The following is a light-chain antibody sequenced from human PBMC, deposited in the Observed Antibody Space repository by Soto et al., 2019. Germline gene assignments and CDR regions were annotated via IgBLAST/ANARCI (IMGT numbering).Light chain of an antibody. J-gene: IGKJ1*01. V-gene: IGKV2D-29*01. Sequence: DIVMTQSPLSLSVTPGQPASISCKSSQSLLNSGGKTYFYWYLQKPGQPPQLLIYEVFNRFSGVPVRVSGSGSGTDFTLTISRVQAEDVGFYYCLQSTHTPWTFGQGTKVEIK. CDR3: LQSTHTPWT. CDR2: EVF. CDR1: QSLLNSGGKTY.